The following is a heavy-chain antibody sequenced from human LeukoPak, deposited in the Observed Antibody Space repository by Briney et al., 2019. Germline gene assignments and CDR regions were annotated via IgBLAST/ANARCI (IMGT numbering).Heavy chain of an antibody. J-gene: IGHJ6*02. V-gene: IGHV3-7*03. CDR3: ARGGGLDV. CDR2: INYNGNVN. D-gene: IGHD3-16*01. Sequence: GGSLRLSCAASGFTFSSYWMNWARQAAGKGLEWVASINYNGNVNYYVDSVKGRFTISRDNAKNSLYPQMSNLRAEDTAVYFCARGGGLDVWGQGATVTVSS. CDR1: GFTFSSYW.